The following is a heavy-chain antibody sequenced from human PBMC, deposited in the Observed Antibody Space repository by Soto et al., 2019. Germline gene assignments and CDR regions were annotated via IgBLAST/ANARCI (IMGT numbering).Heavy chain of an antibody. J-gene: IGHJ6*02. CDR2: IKQDGSEK. Sequence: GGSLRLSCAASGFTFSSYWMSWVRQAPGKGLEWVANIKQDGSEKYYVDSVKGRFTISRDNAKNSLYLQMNSLRDEDTAVYYCARNNFPSYYYGMDVWGQGTTVTVSS. V-gene: IGHV3-7*01. CDR3: ARNNFPSYYYGMDV. CDR1: GFTFSSYW. D-gene: IGHD1-20*01.